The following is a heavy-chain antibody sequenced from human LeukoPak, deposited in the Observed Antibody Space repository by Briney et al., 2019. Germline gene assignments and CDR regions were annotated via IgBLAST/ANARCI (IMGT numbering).Heavy chain of an antibody. Sequence: GGSLRLSCAASGFTFSSYAMSWVRQAPGKGLEWVSAISGSGGSTYYADSVKGRFTISRDNSKNTLYLQMNSLRSEDSAVYYCARGTGIFTMIVVVITPGAFDIWGQGTMVTVSS. V-gene: IGHV3-23*01. J-gene: IGHJ3*02. CDR2: ISGSGGST. D-gene: IGHD3-22*01. CDR1: GFTFSSYA. CDR3: ARGTGIFTMIVVVITPGAFDI.